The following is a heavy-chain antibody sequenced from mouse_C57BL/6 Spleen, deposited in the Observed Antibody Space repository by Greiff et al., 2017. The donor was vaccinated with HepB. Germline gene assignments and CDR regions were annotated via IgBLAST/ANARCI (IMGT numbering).Heavy chain of an antibody. D-gene: IGHD1-1*01. CDR2: IYPNYGTT. Sequence: VQLQQSGPELVKPGASVKISCKASGYSFTDYNMNWVKQSTGKSLEWIGVIYPNYGTTSYNQKFKGKATLTVDQSSSTAYMQLNSLTSEDSAVYYWARLVVRRYYFDYWGQGTTLTVSS. CDR1: GYSFTDYN. J-gene: IGHJ2*01. V-gene: IGHV1-39*01. CDR3: ARLVVRRYYFDY.